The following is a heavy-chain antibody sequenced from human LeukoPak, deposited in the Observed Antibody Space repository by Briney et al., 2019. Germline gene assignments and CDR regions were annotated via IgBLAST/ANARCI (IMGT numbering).Heavy chain of an antibody. D-gene: IGHD6-13*01. CDR2: IIPILGIA. CDR1: GGTFSSYA. Sequence: SVKVSCKASGGTFSSYAISWVRQAPGQGLEWMGRIIPILGIANYAQKFQGRVTITADKSTSTAYMELSSLRSEDTAVYYCARGGSSWYYFDYWGQGTLVTVSS. V-gene: IGHV1-69*04. CDR3: ARGGSSWYYFDY. J-gene: IGHJ4*02.